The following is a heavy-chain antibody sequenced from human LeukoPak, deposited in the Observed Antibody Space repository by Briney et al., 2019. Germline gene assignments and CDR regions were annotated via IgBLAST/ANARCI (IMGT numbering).Heavy chain of an antibody. J-gene: IGHJ4*02. CDR2: IYPGDSDT. CDR1: GYSFTSYW. CDR3: ARRNYDILTGYYLFDY. Sequence: GESLKISCKGSGYSFTSYWIGWVRQMPGKGLEWMGIIYPGDSDTRYSPSFQGQVTISADKSTSTAYLQWSSLKASDTAMYYCARRNYDILTGYYLFDYWGQGTLVTVSS. V-gene: IGHV5-51*01. D-gene: IGHD3-9*01.